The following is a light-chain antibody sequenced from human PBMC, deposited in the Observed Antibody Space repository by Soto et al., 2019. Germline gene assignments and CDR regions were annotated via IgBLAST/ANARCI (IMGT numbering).Light chain of an antibody. Sequence: EIVLLQSPATLSLSPGDRATLSCRASQSVSSNLAWYQQSPGQAPRLLIFDASNKATGIPARFSGSGSGTDFTLTISSLEPEDFAVYYCQQHSNWPLTFGGGTKVEIK. CDR3: QQHSNWPLT. J-gene: IGKJ4*01. CDR1: QSVSSN. V-gene: IGKV3-11*01. CDR2: DAS.